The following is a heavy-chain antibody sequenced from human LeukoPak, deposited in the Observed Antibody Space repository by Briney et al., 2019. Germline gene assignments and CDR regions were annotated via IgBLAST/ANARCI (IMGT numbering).Heavy chain of an antibody. CDR1: GFTLSSYW. Sequence: GGSLRLSCAASGFTLSSYWMHWVRQAPGKGLVWVSGINGDGGSTRYADSVKGRFIITRDNAKNMLYLQMNSLRAEDTAVYYCASMNGHAFDIWGQGTRVTVSS. J-gene: IGHJ3*02. V-gene: IGHV3-74*01. CDR3: ASMNGHAFDI. D-gene: IGHD2-8*01. CDR2: INGDGGST.